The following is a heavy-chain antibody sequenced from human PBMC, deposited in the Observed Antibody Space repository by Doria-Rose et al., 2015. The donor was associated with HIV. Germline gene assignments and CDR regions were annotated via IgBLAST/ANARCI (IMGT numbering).Heavy chain of an antibody. J-gene: IGHJ4*02. CDR1: GVSLSSPGMG. CDR2: IISDDER. Sequence: QVTLKESGPVLVKPTETLTLTCTVSGVSLSSPGMGVSWIRQPPGKALEWLAIIISDDERYYKSSLKSRLTISRGTSKSQVVLTMTDMDPVDTATYYCARIKSSRWYHKYYFDFWGQGTLVIVSA. D-gene: IGHD6-13*01. CDR3: ARIKSSRWYHKYYFDF. V-gene: IGHV2-26*01.